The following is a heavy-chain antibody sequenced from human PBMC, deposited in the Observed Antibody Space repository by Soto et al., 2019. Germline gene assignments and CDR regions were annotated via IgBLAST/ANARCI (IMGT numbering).Heavy chain of an antibody. D-gene: IGHD6-6*01. CDR1: GFTFSSYA. Sequence: GGSLRLSCAASGFTFSSYAMSWVRQAPGKGLEWVSAISGSGGSTYYADSVKGRFTISRDNSKNTLYLQMNSLRAEDTAVYYSAKDGSSSPRFYYYYGMDVWGQGTTVTVSS. CDR3: AKDGSSSPRFYYYYGMDV. CDR2: ISGSGGST. J-gene: IGHJ6*02. V-gene: IGHV3-23*01.